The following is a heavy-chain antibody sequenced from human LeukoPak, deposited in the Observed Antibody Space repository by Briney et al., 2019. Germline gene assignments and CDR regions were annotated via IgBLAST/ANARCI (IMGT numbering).Heavy chain of an antibody. D-gene: IGHD6-25*01. V-gene: IGHV1-24*01. CDR2: FDTEDGET. Sequence: ASVKVSCKVSGYTLTELSMHWVRQAPGKGLEWMGGFDTEDGETIYAQKFQGRVTMTEDTSTDTAYMELSSLRYDDTAVYYCATDPPATAAFDYWGQGTLVTVSS. CDR1: GYTLTELS. CDR3: ATDPPATAAFDY. J-gene: IGHJ4*02.